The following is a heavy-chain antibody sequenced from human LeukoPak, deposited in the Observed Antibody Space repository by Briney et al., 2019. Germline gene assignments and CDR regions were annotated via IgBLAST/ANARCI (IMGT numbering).Heavy chain of an antibody. CDR1: GYTFTSYG. V-gene: IGHV1-18*01. D-gene: IGHD1-26*01. CDR2: ISAYNGNT. CDR3: ARRPIVGATDWFDP. J-gene: IGHJ5*02. Sequence: GSVAVSCKASGYTFTSYGISWVRQAPGQGLEWMGWISAYNGNTNYAQKLQGRVTMTTDKSTSTAYMELTSLRSDDTAVYYCARRPIVGATDWFDPSGQGTLVTVSS.